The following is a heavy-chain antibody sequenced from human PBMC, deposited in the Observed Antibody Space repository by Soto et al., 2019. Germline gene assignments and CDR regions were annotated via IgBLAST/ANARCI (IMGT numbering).Heavy chain of an antibody. Sequence: EVQLVESGGGLVQPGGSLRLSCAASGFTFSYYSMNWVRQAPGKGLEWLSYISTSGSTKYYADSVKGRFTISRDNANNSLYLQMSSLRDDDTAVYYCARVGGGFDIWGQWTMVTVSS. CDR3: ARVGGGFDI. CDR2: ISTSGSTK. V-gene: IGHV3-48*02. D-gene: IGHD3-10*01. J-gene: IGHJ3*02. CDR1: GFTFSYYS.